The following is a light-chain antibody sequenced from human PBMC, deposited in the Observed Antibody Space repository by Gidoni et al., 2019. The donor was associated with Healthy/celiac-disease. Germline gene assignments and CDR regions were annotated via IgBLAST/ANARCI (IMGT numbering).Light chain of an antibody. CDR1: QSVSSN. CDR3: QQYNNWPSWT. Sequence: EIVMTQSPATLSVSPGERATLSCRASQSVSSNLAWYQQKPGQAPRLLIYGASNRATGIPARFSGSGSGTEFTLTISSLQSEYFAVYCCQQYNNWPSWTFGQGTKVEIK. CDR2: GAS. J-gene: IGKJ1*01. V-gene: IGKV3-15*01.